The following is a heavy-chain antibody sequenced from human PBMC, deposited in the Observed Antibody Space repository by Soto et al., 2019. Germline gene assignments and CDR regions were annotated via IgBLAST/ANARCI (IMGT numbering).Heavy chain of an antibody. CDR2: ISSRGDRT. CDR1: GFTFSRYA. J-gene: IGHJ6*02. CDR3: AKETGYSYGFQPNALDV. Sequence: GGSLRLSCAGSGFTFSRYAMNWVRQAPGKGLEWVSIISSRGDRTSYAESVKGRFTISRDDSKNTLFLHMNSLGAEDTAVYYCAKETGYSYGFQPNALDVWGQGTTGPVSS. V-gene: IGHV3-23*01. D-gene: IGHD5-18*01.